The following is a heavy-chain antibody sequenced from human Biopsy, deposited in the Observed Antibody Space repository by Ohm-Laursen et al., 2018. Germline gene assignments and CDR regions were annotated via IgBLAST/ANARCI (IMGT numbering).Heavy chain of an antibody. CDR3: ARDPLNGHKHFDY. CDR1: SYTFTDYN. V-gene: IGHV1-2*02. D-gene: IGHD2-8*01. Sequence: ASVKVSCKASSYTFTDYNIHWMRQAPGQGLEWLGYINCKTGATNYAQKFQGTVTMTRDTSISTAYLALGSLRSADTAVYYCARDPLNGHKHFDYWGQGSLVTVSS. CDR2: INCKTGAT. J-gene: IGHJ4*02.